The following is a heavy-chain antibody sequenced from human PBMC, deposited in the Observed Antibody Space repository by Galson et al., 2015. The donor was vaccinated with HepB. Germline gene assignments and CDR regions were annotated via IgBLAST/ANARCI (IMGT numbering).Heavy chain of an antibody. CDR1: GDSVSSNSAA. D-gene: IGHD2-2*01. V-gene: IGHV6-1*01. CDR3: ARQLAYCIGPSCQIYFDY. J-gene: IGHJ4*02. Sequence: CAISGDSVSSNSAAWNWIRQSPSRGLEWLGRIYYRSKWNYDYTVSVKSRITINPDTSRNQFSLQLNSVTPDDTAMYYCARQLAYCIGPSCQIYFDYWGQGTLIPVSS. CDR2: IYYRSKWNY.